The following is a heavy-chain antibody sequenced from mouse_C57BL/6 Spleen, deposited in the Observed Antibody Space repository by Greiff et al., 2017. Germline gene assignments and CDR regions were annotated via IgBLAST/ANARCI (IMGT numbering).Heavy chain of an antibody. CDR3: ARPDSSGSYYFDY. CDR1: GYTFTSYW. V-gene: IGHV1-61*01. CDR2: IYPSDSET. Sequence: VQLQQSGAELVRPGSSVKLSCKASGYTFTSYWMDWVKQRPGQGLEWIGNIYPSDSETHYNQKFKDKATLTVDKSSSTAYMQLSSLTSEDSAVYYCARPDSSGSYYFDYWGQGTTLTVSS. D-gene: IGHD3-2*02. J-gene: IGHJ2*01.